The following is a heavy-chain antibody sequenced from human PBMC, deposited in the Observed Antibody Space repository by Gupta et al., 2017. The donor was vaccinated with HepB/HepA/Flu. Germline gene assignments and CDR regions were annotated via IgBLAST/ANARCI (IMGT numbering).Heavy chain of an antibody. D-gene: IGHD1-14*01. J-gene: IGHJ4*02. CDR2: IVPLECST. CDR1: GFPFSSSY. CDR3: TPVTEGY. Sequence: EMQLVEPGGGLVQPGGPLGLSCAGSGFPFSSSYLQWVRLVTGKGLVWFARIVPLECSTTHSEFTKGRDTVPSDLSQNTHSLKVNGTANYDTAVYYCTPVTEGYWGQGTLVTVSS. V-gene: IGHV3-74*03.